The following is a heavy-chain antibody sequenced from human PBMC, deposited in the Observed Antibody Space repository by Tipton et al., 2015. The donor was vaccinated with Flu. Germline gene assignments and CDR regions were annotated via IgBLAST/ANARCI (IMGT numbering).Heavy chain of an antibody. CDR1: GGSISSFY. V-gene: IGHV4-59*01. D-gene: IGHD2-2*01. CDR3: ARAGRYQNFDF. J-gene: IGHJ4*02. Sequence: LRLSCTVSGGSISSFYWSWIRQPPEKGLEWIGYIYYSGSTNYNPSLKSRVTISVDTSKNQFSLKLTSVTAADTAVYYCARAGRYQNFDFWGQGTLVTVSS. CDR2: IYYSGST.